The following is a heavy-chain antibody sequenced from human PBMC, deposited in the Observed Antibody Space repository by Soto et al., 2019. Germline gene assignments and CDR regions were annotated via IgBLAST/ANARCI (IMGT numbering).Heavy chain of an antibody. J-gene: IGHJ6*02. D-gene: IGHD3-22*01. CDR3: AGGRIVVVRSRAYYGMDV. CDR1: GGTPSNSA. Sequence: QVHLLLQSGAEVKKPASSVKVSCKASGGTPSNSAISWVRQAPGQGLEWMGGIIPVFRLVKYAQNFQGRVSITGDESRNTAYMELSSLRPEDTAVYYCAGGRIVVVRSRAYYGMDVWGQGPTVTVSS. CDR2: IIPVFRLV. V-gene: IGHV1-69*01.